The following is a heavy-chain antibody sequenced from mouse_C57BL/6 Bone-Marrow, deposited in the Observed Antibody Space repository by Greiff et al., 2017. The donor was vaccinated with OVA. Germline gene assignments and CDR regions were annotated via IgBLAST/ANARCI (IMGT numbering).Heavy chain of an antibody. J-gene: IGHJ1*03. Sequence: EVQLQESGGDLVKPGGSLKLSCAASGFTFSSYGMSWVRQTPDKRLEWVATISSGGSYTYYPDSVTGRFTISRDNAKNTLYLQMSSLKSEDTAMYYCASDPPNYYGSTNWYFDVWGTGTTVTVSS. CDR1: GFTFSSYG. V-gene: IGHV5-6*01. CDR2: ISSGGSYT. D-gene: IGHD1-1*01. CDR3: ASDPPNYYGSTNWYFDV.